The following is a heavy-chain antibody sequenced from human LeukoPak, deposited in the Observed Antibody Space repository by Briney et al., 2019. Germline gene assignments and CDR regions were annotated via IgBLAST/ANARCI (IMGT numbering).Heavy chain of an antibody. Sequence: SVKVSCKASGYTFTSYAISWVRQAPGQGLEWMGGIIPIFGTANYAQKFQGRVTITADESTSTAYMELSSLRSEDTAVYYCARAWYYYGSGSTNDAFDIWGQGTMVTVSS. CDR1: GYTFTSYA. D-gene: IGHD3-10*01. CDR2: IIPIFGTA. J-gene: IGHJ3*02. CDR3: ARAWYYYGSGSTNDAFDI. V-gene: IGHV1-69*13.